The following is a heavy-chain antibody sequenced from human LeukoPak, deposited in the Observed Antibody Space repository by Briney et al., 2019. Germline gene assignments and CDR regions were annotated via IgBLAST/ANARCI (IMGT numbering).Heavy chain of an antibody. CDR3: AKGRGWEASYYYYYMDV. V-gene: IGHV3-23*01. CDR2: ISGSGGST. Sequence: GGSLRLSCAASGFTFSSYGMSWVRRAPGKGLEWVSAISGSGGSTYYADSVKGRFTISRDNSKNTLYLQMNSLRAEDTAVYYCAKGRGWEASYYYYYMDVWGKGTTVTISS. CDR1: GFTFSSYG. J-gene: IGHJ6*03. D-gene: IGHD1-26*01.